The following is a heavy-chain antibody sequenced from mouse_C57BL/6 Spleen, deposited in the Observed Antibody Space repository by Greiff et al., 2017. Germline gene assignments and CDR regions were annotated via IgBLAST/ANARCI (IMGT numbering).Heavy chain of an antibody. D-gene: IGHD1-1*01. Sequence: DSRNALNHPSQSLSLTCSVTGYSITSGYYWNWIRQFPGNTLEWMGYISYDGSNNYNPSLKNRIAITRDTAKHQFFLKLNSVTTEDTATYYCARGATVVAQDVWGTGTTVTVSS. J-gene: IGHJ1*03. V-gene: IGHV3-6*01. CDR3: ARGATVVAQDV. CDR2: ISYDGSN. CDR1: GYSITSGYY.